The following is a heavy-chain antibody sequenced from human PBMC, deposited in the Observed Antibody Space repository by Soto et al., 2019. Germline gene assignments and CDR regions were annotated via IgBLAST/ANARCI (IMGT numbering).Heavy chain of an antibody. Sequence: ASVKVSCKASGYTFTSYAMHWARQAPGQRLEWMGWINAGNGNTKYSQKFQGRVTITRDTSASTAYMELSSLRSEDTAVYYCATPIFLELRYYYYGMDVSGQGITVTVFS. CDR1: GYTFTSYA. CDR2: INAGNGNT. CDR3: ATPIFLELRYYYYGMDV. J-gene: IGHJ6*02. V-gene: IGHV1-3*01. D-gene: IGHD3-3*01.